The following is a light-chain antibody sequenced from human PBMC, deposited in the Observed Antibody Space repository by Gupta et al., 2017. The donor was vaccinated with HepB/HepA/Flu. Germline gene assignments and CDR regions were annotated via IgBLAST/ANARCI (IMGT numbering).Light chain of an antibody. J-gene: IGKJ3*01. CDR3: QQRSNWPPFT. Sequence: EIVLTQSPATLSLSPGERATLSCRASQSVSSYLAWYQQKPGQPPRLLIYDASNRATGIPARFSGSGSGTDFTLTISSREPEDFAVYYCQQRSNWPPFTFGPGTKVDIK. CDR1: QSVSSY. CDR2: DAS. V-gene: IGKV3-11*01.